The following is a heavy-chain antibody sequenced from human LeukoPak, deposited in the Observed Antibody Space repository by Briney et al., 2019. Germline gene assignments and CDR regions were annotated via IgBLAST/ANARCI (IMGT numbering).Heavy chain of an antibody. D-gene: IGHD2-2*01. CDR2: IYCSGST. Sequence: PSETLSLTCTVSGGSISSGDYYWSWIRQPPGKGLGWIGYIYCSGSTYYNPSLKSRVTISVDTSKNQFSLKLSPVTAADTAVYYCAREWRMNRYQLKNPIDYWGQGTLVTVSS. CDR3: AREWRMNRYQLKNPIDY. J-gene: IGHJ4*02. CDR1: GGSISSGDYY. V-gene: IGHV4-30-4*01.